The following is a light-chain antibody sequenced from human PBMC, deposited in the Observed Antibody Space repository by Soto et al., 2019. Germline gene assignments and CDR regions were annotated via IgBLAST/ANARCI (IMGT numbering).Light chain of an antibody. Sequence: DIQMTQSPSSLSASVGDRVTITCRASQDIQDYLAWFQQKPGKAPKLLIHGASTLQSGVPSRFSGSGSGTNFFLTISSLPPEDIATYYCQKYNKAPWTFGPGTKV. CDR3: QKYNKAPWT. CDR1: QDIQDY. CDR2: GAS. J-gene: IGKJ1*01. V-gene: IGKV1-27*01.